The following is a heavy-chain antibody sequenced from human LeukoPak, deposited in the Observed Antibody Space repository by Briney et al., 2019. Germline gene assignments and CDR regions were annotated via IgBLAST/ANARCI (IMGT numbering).Heavy chain of an antibody. CDR2: IYYSGST. Sequence: SETLSLTCTVSGGSISSYHWSWIRQPPGKGLEWIGDIYYSGSTNYNPSLKSRVTISVDTSKNQFSLKLSSVTAADTAVYYCARVRGSYYGSLALDYWGQGTLVTVSS. J-gene: IGHJ4*02. D-gene: IGHD1-26*01. CDR3: ARVRGSYYGSLALDY. V-gene: IGHV4-59*01. CDR1: GGSISSYH.